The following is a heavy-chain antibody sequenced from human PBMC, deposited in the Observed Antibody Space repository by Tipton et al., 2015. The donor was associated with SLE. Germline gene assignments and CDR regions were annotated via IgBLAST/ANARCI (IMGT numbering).Heavy chain of an antibody. CDR1: GGSISGTNYY. V-gene: IGHV4-39*01. Sequence: TLSLTCSVSGGSISGTNYYWDWIRQPPGKGPEWIGRITNNGNTYYIPSLQSRVTMSVDTSKNHFSLKLSSVTAADTAVYYCARHDTNYGRNWFDPWGQGTLVVVSS. J-gene: IGHJ5*02. CDR3: ARHDTNYGRNWFDP. D-gene: IGHD2-8*01. CDR2: ITNNGNT.